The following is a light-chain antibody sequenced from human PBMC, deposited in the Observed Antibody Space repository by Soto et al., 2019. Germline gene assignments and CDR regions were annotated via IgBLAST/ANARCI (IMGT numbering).Light chain of an antibody. CDR2: DAS. CDR1: QSVSSY. J-gene: IGKJ5*01. CDR3: HQRSYWSPIT. V-gene: IGKV3-11*01. Sequence: EIVLTQSPATLSLSPGERATLSCRASQSVSSYFAWYQQKPGQAPRLLIYDASNRATGIPARFSGSGSGTDVTLTISSLEPEDFAVYYCHQRSYWSPITFGQGTRLEIK.